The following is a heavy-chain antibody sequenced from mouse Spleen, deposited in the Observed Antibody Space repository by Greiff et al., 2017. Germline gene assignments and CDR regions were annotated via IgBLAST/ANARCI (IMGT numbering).Heavy chain of an antibody. V-gene: IGHV1-69*01. CDR1: GYTFTSYW. CDR3: ARRLDSNYVFYAMDY. CDR2: IDPSVSYT. J-gene: IGHJ4*01. D-gene: IGHD2-5*01. Sequence: VKLQQPGAELVMPGASVKLSCKASGYTFTSYWMHWVKQRPGQGLEWIGEIDPSVSYTNYNQKFKGKATLTVDKSSSTAYMQLSSLTSEDSSVYYCARRLDSNYVFYAMDYWGQGTSVTVSS.